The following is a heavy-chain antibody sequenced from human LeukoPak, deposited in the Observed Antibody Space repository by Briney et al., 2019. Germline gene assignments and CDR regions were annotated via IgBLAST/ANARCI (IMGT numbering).Heavy chain of an antibody. CDR3: ARAGYDILTGYYNPFDY. V-gene: IGHV1-8*01. Sequence: ASVKVSCKASGYTFTSYDFNWVRQATGQRPEWMGWMSPNSGDTGYAQKFQDRVTMTRNTSISTAYMELSSLRSEDTAVYYCARAGYDILTGYYNPFDYWGQGTLVTVSS. CDR2: MSPNSGDT. J-gene: IGHJ4*02. CDR1: GYTFTSYD. D-gene: IGHD3-9*01.